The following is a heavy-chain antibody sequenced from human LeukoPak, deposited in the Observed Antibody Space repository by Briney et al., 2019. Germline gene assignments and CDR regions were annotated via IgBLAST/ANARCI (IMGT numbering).Heavy chain of an antibody. Sequence: GGSLRLSCAASGFTFSDYYMSWIRQAPGKGLEWVSYISSSGSTIYYADSVKGRFTISRDNAKNSLYLQMNSLRAEDTAVYYCARDTYYDILTGYYRNFDYWGQGTLVTVSS. CDR2: ISSSGSTI. CDR3: ARDTYYDILTGYYRNFDY. D-gene: IGHD3-9*01. CDR1: GFTFSDYY. V-gene: IGHV3-11*01. J-gene: IGHJ4*02.